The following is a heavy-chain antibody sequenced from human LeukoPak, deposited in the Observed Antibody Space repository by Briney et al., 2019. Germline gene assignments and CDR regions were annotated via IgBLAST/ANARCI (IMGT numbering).Heavy chain of an antibody. J-gene: IGHJ4*02. Sequence: PSETLSLTCAVYGGSFSGYYWSWIRQPPGKGLEWIGEINHSGSTNYNPSLKSRVTISVDRSKNQFSLKLSSVTAADTAVYYCARGRFNGDYDYWGQGTLVTVSS. V-gene: IGHV4-34*01. CDR1: GGSFSGYY. CDR2: INHSGST. CDR3: ARGRFNGDYDY. D-gene: IGHD4-17*01.